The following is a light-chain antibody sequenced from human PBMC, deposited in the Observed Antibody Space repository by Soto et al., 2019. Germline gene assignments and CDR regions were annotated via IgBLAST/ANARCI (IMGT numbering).Light chain of an antibody. Sequence: QAVVTQPPSESGTPGQRVTISCSGSRSNIGSNTVNWYQQVPGTAPKFLIYSNNQRPSGVPKRFSGSKSGTSASLAISGLQSEDEADYYCATWDDSLNGHVVFGGGTQLTVL. V-gene: IGLV1-44*01. J-gene: IGLJ2*01. CDR2: SNN. CDR1: RSNIGSNT. CDR3: ATWDDSLNGHVV.